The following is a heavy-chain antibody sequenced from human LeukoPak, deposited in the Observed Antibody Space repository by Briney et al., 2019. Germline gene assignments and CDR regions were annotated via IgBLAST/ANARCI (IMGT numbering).Heavy chain of an antibody. D-gene: IGHD3-22*01. J-gene: IGHJ4*02. CDR3: ARDRDYYDSSGYYYDY. CDR2: ISSSSSYI. V-gene: IGHV3-11*06. CDR1: GFTFSDYY. Sequence: GGSLRLSCAASGFTFSDYYMSWIRQAPGKGLEWVSYISSSSSYIYYADSVKGRFTISRDNAKNSLYLQMNSLRAEDTAVYYCARDRDYYDSSGYYYDYWGQGTLVTVSS.